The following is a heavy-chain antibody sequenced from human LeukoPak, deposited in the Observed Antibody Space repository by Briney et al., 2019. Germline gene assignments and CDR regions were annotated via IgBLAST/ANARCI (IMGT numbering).Heavy chain of an antibody. Sequence: SETLSLTCTVSGGSISSYYWSWIRRPPGKGLEWIGCIYYSGSTNYNPSLKSRVTISVDTSKNQFSLKLSSVTAADTAVYYCARLGQIVVVPAANPSIAFDIWGQGTMVTVSS. CDR3: ARLGQIVVVPAANPSIAFDI. CDR1: GGSISSYY. CDR2: IYYSGST. J-gene: IGHJ3*02. D-gene: IGHD2-2*01. V-gene: IGHV4-59*01.